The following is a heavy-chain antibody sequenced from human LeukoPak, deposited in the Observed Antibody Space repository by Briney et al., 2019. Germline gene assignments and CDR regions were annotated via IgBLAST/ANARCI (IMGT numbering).Heavy chain of an antibody. D-gene: IGHD2-21*02. J-gene: IGHJ6*04. Sequence: PSETLSLTCAVYGGSFSGYYWSWIRQPPGKGLEWIGEINHSGSTNYNPSLKSRVTISVDTSKNQFSLKLSSVTAADTAVYYCARRRVVTAIYKEAVDVWGKGTTVTISS. CDR3: ARRRVVTAIYKEAVDV. CDR2: INHSGST. CDR1: GGSFSGYY. V-gene: IGHV4-34*01.